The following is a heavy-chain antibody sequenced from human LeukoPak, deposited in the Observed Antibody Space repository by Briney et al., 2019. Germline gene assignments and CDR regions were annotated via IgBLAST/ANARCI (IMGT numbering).Heavy chain of an antibody. CDR3: ARGVFSFDY. CDR2: INQDGSEK. V-gene: IGHV3-7*01. J-gene: IGHJ4*02. Sequence: GGSLRLSCAVSGFTFSSYWMSWVRQAPGKGLEWMASINQDGSEKYYVDSVKGRFAISRDNAKNSLYLQMYSLRAEDMAVYYCARGVFSFDYWGQGTLVTVSS. D-gene: IGHD6-13*01. CDR1: GFTFSSYW.